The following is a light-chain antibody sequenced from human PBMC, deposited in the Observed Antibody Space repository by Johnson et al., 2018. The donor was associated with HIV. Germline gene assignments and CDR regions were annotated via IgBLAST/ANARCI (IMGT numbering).Light chain of an antibody. Sequence: QSVLTQPPSVSAAPGQKVTISCSGSSSNIESNYVSWYQQLPGAIPKLLIFENNKRPSGIPDRFSGSKSGTSATLGIAGLQTGDEADYYGGTWDSSLSAHYVFGTGTKITVL. CDR2: ENN. CDR3: GTWDSSLSAHYV. J-gene: IGLJ1*01. V-gene: IGLV1-51*02. CDR1: SSNIESNY.